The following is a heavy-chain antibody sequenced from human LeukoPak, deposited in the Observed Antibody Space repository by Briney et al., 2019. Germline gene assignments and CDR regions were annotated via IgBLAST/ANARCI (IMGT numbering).Heavy chain of an antibody. CDR3: AKDSGSSQTLNWFDP. CDR1: GFTFSSYA. Sequence: GGSLRLSXAASGFTFSSYAMSWVRQAPGKGLEWVSAISGSGGSTYYADSVKGRFTISRDNSKNTLYLQMNSLRAEDTAVYYCAKDSGSSQTLNWFDPWGQGTLVTVSS. D-gene: IGHD1-26*01. CDR2: ISGSGGST. V-gene: IGHV3-23*01. J-gene: IGHJ5*02.